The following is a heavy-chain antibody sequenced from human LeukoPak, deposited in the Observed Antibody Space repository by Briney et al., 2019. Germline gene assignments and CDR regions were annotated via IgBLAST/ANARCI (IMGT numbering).Heavy chain of an antibody. J-gene: IGHJ6*02. CDR1: GGSISSYY. CDR2: VYFTGHA. D-gene: IGHD3-10*01. V-gene: IGHV4-59*08. CDR3: ARHLRGTSDSGTFRYYYGLDV. Sequence: SETLSLTCTVSGGSISSYYWSWIRQPPGKGLEWIGYVYFTGHAYYNASLKSRLTISVDTSKNQFSLKLSSVTAADTAVYHCARHLRGTSDSGTFRYYYGLDVWGLGATVIVSS.